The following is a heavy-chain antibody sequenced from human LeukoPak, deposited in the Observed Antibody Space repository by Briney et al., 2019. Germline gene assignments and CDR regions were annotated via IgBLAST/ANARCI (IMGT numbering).Heavy chain of an antibody. CDR2: TSGSGGAT. D-gene: IGHD6-19*01. V-gene: IGHV3-23*01. CDR1: GFTFSSNS. J-gene: IGHJ5*02. Sequence: PGGSLRLSCAASGFTFSSNSMSWVRQAPGKGLEWVSGTSGSGGATYYADSVKGRFSISRDNPKNTLYLQMNSLRAEETAIYYCAKSPQWLVPSWFDPWGQGTLVTVSS. CDR3: AKSPQWLVPSWFDP.